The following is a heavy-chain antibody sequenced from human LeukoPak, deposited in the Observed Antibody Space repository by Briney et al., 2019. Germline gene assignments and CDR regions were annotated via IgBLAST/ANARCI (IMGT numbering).Heavy chain of an antibody. CDR1: GFTFSTYA. Sequence: PGRSLRLSCAVSGFTFSTYAMHWVRQAPGKGPEWVSSISSSSAYIYYADSVKGRFTISRDNAENSLYLQMNSLRAEDTAIYYCARDQWLAYYYHGMDVWGQGTTVTVSS. V-gene: IGHV3-21*01. J-gene: IGHJ6*02. CDR3: ARDQWLAYYYHGMDV. CDR2: ISSSSAYI. D-gene: IGHD6-19*01.